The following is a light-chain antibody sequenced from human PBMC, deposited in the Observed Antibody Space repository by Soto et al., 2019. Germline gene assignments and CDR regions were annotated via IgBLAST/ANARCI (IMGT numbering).Light chain of an antibody. Sequence: EIVLTQSPGTLSLSPGERATLSCRASQSVTSTYLAWYQQKPGQAPRLLIYGASSRATGIPDRFSGSGSGTDFTLTISRLEPEDSAVYYCQQYGRSIITFGQGTRLEIK. J-gene: IGKJ5*01. CDR3: QQYGRSIIT. V-gene: IGKV3-20*01. CDR1: QSVTSTY. CDR2: GAS.